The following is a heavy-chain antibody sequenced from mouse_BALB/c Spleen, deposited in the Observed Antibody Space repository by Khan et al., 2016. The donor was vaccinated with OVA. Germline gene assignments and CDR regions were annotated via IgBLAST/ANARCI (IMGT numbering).Heavy chain of an antibody. CDR3: ARGGSSGLAWFAY. D-gene: IGHD3-1*01. CDR2: IRYDGDS. CDR1: GYSITSGYF. Sequence: EVQLQESRPGLVKPSQSLSLTCSVTGYSITSGYFWNWIRQFPGNKLEWMGYIRYDGDSNYNPSLKNRISITRDTSKNQFFLKLNSVTPEDTATYYCARGGSSGLAWFAYWGQGTLVAVSA. J-gene: IGHJ3*01. V-gene: IGHV3-6*02.